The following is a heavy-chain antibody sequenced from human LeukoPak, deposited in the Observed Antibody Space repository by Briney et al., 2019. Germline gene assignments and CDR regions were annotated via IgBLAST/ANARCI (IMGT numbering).Heavy chain of an antibody. J-gene: IGHJ4*02. D-gene: IGHD1-14*01. CDR2: ISAYNGDT. Sequence: ASVKVSCKASGYTFTNYGISWVRQAPGQGLEWMGWISAYNGDTDYAQKLQGRVTMTTDTSTSTAYMELRSLSSDDTAMYYCARDNQGDLDHWGQGTLVTVSS. CDR3: ARDNQGDLDH. V-gene: IGHV1-18*01. CDR1: GYTFTNYG.